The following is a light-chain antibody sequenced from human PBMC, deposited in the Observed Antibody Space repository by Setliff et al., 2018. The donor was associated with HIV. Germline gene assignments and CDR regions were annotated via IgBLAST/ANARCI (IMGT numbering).Light chain of an antibody. CDR1: SSDIGSYNF. V-gene: IGLV2-23*02. Sequence: QSVLTQPASVSGSPGQSITISCTGTSSDIGSYNFVSWYQQHPGKAPRLIIYEVSKWPSGVSDRFPGSKSGNTASLTLSGLLTEDEADYYCCSYASGPTFVFGTGTKVTVL. CDR2: EVS. J-gene: IGLJ1*01. CDR3: CSYASGPTFV.